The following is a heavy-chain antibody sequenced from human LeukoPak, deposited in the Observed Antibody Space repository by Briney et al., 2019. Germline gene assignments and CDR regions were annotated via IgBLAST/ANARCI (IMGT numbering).Heavy chain of an antibody. CDR1: GGSISSGSYY. J-gene: IGHJ4*02. D-gene: IGHD4-11*01. CDR3: ARVAARGTTVNDY. CDR2: IYTSGST. Sequence: SQTLSLTCTVSGGSISSGSYYWSWIRQPAGKGLEWIGRIYTSGSTNYNPSLKSRVTISVDTSKNQFSLKLSSVTAADTAVYYCARVAARGTTVNDYWGQGTLVTVSS. V-gene: IGHV4-61*02.